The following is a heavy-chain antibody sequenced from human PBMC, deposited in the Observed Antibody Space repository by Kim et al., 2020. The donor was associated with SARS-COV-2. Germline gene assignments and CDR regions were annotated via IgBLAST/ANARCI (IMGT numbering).Heavy chain of an antibody. CDR1: GYTFTSYG. V-gene: IGHV1-18*04. CDR3: AKTQLYCSSTSCYKDYWYFDL. CDR2: ISAYNGNT. J-gene: IGHJ2*01. D-gene: IGHD2-2*02. Sequence: ASVKVSCKASGYTFTSYGISWVRQAPGQGLEWMGWISAYNGNTNYAQKLQGRVTMTTDTSTSTAYMELRSLRSDDTAVYYCAKTQLYCSSTSCYKDYWYFDLWGRGTLVTVSS.